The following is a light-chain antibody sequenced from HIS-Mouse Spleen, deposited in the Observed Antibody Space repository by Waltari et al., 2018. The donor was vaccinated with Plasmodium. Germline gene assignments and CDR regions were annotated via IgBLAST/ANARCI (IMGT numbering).Light chain of an antibody. Sequence: SYVLTQPPSVSVAPGKTARITGGGNHLAPKSVPWYQEKPGPAPVLVVYDDSDRPSGIPERFSGANSGNTATLTISRVEAGDEADYYCQVWDSSSDHVVFGGGTKLTVL. CDR2: DDS. CDR3: QVWDSSSDHVV. V-gene: IGLV3-21*03. CDR1: HLAPKS. J-gene: IGLJ2*01.